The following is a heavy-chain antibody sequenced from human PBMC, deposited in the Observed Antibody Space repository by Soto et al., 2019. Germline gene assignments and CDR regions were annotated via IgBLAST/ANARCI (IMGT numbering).Heavy chain of an antibody. CDR3: AKDRWEFTRYFDS. J-gene: IGHJ4*02. CDR2: ISKDGNDQ. Sequence: QVQLVESGGGVVQPGTSLRLSCAASGFTFSTYGMHWVRQAPGKGLEWVAVISKDGNDQYYADSVKGRFTVSRDNSKNTLSLQMNSLRPEDTAFYYCAKDRWEFTRYFDSWGQGPLVTVSS. CDR1: GFTFSTYG. V-gene: IGHV3-30*18. D-gene: IGHD1-26*01.